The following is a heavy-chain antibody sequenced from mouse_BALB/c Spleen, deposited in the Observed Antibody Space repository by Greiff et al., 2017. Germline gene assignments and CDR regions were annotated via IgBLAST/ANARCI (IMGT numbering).Heavy chain of an antibody. CDR2: INPSTGYT. Sequence: VQLQQSGAELAKPGASVKMSCKASGYTFTSYWMHWVKQRPGQGLEWIGYINPSTGYTEYNQKFKDKATLTADKSSSTAYMELSSLTNEDSAVYYCTRIHYYGYGVAYWGQGTLVTVSA. D-gene: IGHD1-2*01. J-gene: IGHJ3*01. CDR3: TRIHYYGYGVAY. V-gene: IGHV1-7*01. CDR1: GYTFTSYW.